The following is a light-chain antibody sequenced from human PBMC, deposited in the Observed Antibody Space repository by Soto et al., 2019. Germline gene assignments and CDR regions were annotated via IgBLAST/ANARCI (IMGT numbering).Light chain of an antibody. CDR1: QSVSSN. Sequence: EIVMTQSPATLSVSPGERATLSCRASQSVSSNLAWYQQKPGQAPRLLIYGASTRAPGIPARFSGSGSGTEFTLTITSLQSEDIAVYYCQQYTKWPLTFGGGTKVEI. V-gene: IGKV3-15*01. J-gene: IGKJ4*01. CDR3: QQYTKWPLT. CDR2: GAS.